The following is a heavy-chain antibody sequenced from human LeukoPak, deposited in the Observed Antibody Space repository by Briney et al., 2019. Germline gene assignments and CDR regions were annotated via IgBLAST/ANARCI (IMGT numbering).Heavy chain of an antibody. J-gene: IGHJ4*02. CDR2: FYSGGST. Sequence: AGSLRLSCAASGFTVSSNYMSWVRQAPGNGLEWVSVFYSGGSTFYADSVQGLFTISRDNSKNTVYLQMNSLRAEDTAVYYCASGRRDGYLDYWGQGTLVSVSS. V-gene: IGHV3-66*01. CDR3: ASGRRDGYLDY. D-gene: IGHD5-24*01. CDR1: GFTVSSNY.